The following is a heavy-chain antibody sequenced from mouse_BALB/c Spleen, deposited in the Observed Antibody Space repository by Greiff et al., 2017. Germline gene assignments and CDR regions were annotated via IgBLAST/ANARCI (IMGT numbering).Heavy chain of an antibody. CDR2: ISYSGST. Sequence: VQLKESGPGLVKPSQSLSLTCTVTGYSITSDYAWNWIRQFPGNKLEWMGYISYSGSTSYNPSLKSRISITRDTSKNQFFLQLNSVTTEDTATYYCAREGWLRGYFDVWGAGTTVTVSS. D-gene: IGHD2-3*01. J-gene: IGHJ1*01. CDR3: AREGWLRGYFDV. V-gene: IGHV3-2*02. CDR1: GYSITSDYA.